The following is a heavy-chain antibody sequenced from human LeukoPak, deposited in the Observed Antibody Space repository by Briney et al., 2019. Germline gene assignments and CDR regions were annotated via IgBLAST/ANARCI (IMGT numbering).Heavy chain of an antibody. CDR3: ARGVAAAGDSDY. J-gene: IGHJ4*02. CDR1: GFTFSGYW. CDR2: IKQDGSEK. Sequence: GGSLRLSCAASGFTFSGYWMSWVRQAPGKGLEWVANIKQDGSEKYYVDSVKGRFPISRDNAKNSLYLQMNSLRAEDTAVYYCARGVAAAGDSDYWGQGTLVTVSS. V-gene: IGHV3-7*03. D-gene: IGHD6-13*01.